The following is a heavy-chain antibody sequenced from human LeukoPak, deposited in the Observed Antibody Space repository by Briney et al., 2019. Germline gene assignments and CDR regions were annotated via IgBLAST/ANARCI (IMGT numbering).Heavy chain of an antibody. CDR1: GFSFGSYD. J-gene: IGHJ6*02. D-gene: IGHD2-2*01. CDR2: ITTSSSYI. V-gene: IGHV3-21*01. Sequence: GGSLRLSCAASGFSFGSYDMNWVRQAPGKALEWASSITTSSSYIYYADSVKGRFTVSRDNAKNSLYLQMNSLRAEDTAVYYCASHIVVVTAIRYYAMDVWGQGTTVTVSS. CDR3: ASHIVVVTAIRYYAMDV.